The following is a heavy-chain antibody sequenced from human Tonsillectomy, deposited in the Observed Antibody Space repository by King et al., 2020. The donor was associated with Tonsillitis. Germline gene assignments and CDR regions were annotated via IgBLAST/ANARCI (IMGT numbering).Heavy chain of an antibody. V-gene: IGHV4-34*01. CDR3: ARGPDYYGFSGLYTN. CDR2: VNPIGRS. Sequence: VQLQQWGAGLLKPSETLSLTCTVYGGSFSTYYWGWIRQPPGKGLEWIGEVNPIGRSYYNPSLQSRVTMSIDTSKNQFSLNLTSVTAADTAIYYCARGPDYYGFSGLYTNWGQGALVNGSS. CDR1: GGSFSTYY. J-gene: IGHJ4*02. D-gene: IGHD3-10*01.